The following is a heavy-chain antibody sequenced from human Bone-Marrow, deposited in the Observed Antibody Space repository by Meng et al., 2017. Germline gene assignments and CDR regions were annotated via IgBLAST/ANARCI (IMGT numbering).Heavy chain of an antibody. CDR3: AKALEQWLVTSDAFDI. J-gene: IGHJ3*02. CDR2: ISGSGGST. V-gene: IGHV3-23*01. D-gene: IGHD6-19*01. CDR1: GFYFNNAW. Sequence: GESLKISCAASGFYFNNAWMSWVRQAPGKGLEWVSAISGSGGSTYYADSVKGRFTISRDNSKNTLYLQMNSLRAEDTAVYYCAKALEQWLVTSDAFDIWGQGTMVTVSS.